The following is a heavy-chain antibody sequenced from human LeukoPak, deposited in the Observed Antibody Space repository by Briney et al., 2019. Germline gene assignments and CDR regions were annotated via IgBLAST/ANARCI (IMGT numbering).Heavy chain of an antibody. J-gene: IGHJ6*03. CDR1: GFTFSSYA. V-gene: IGHV3-30*04. CDR3: ARSGSYWYYYMDV. Sequence: GGSLRLSCAASGFTFSSYAMHWVRQAPGKGLEWVAVISYDGSNKYYADSVKGRFTISRDNSKNTLYLQMNRLRAEDTAVYYCARSGSYWYYYMDVWGKGTTVTVSS. D-gene: IGHD1-26*01. CDR2: ISYDGSNK.